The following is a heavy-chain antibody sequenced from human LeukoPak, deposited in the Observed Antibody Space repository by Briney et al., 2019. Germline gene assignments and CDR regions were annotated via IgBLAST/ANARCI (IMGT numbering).Heavy chain of an antibody. D-gene: IGHD3-22*01. CDR2: IYPGDSDT. Sequence: GESLKISCQGFGYSFTTYWIGWVRQMPGKGLELMGIIYPGDSDTRYSPSFQGQVTISADKSISTAYLQWSSLKASDTAMHYCARQLWHDSSCGDYWGPGRLVTVSS. CDR1: GYSFTTYW. J-gene: IGHJ4*02. V-gene: IGHV5-51*01. CDR3: ARQLWHDSSCGDY.